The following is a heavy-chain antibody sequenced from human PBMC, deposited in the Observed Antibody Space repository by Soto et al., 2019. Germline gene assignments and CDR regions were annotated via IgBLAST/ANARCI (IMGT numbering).Heavy chain of an antibody. CDR3: ARGLYYYDSGRYYVTEFDY. Sequence: QVQLVQSGAEVKKPGASVKVSCKASGYTFTSYDINWVRQATGQGLEWMGWMNPNSGNTGYAQKFQGRVTMTRNTSKSTAYMELSSLRSEDTALYYCARGLYYYDSGRYYVTEFDYWGQGILVTVSS. V-gene: IGHV1-8*01. CDR1: GYTFTSYD. CDR2: MNPNSGNT. D-gene: IGHD3-10*01. J-gene: IGHJ4*02.